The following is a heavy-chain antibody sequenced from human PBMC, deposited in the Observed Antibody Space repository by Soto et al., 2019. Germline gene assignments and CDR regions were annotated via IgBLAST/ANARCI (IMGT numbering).Heavy chain of an antibody. CDR2: ISYDGSNK. Sequence: PGGSLRLSCAASVFTFSSYAMHWVRQAPGKGLEWVAVISYDGSNKYYADSVKGRFTISRDNSKNTLYLQMNSLRAEDTAVYYCAREGSGWYLRSAVKQDAFDIWGQGTMVTVSS. J-gene: IGHJ3*02. D-gene: IGHD6-19*01. CDR1: VFTFSSYA. CDR3: AREGSGWYLRSAVKQDAFDI. V-gene: IGHV3-30-3*01.